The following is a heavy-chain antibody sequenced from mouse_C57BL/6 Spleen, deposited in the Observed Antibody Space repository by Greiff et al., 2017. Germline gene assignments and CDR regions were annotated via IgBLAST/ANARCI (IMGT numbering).Heavy chain of an antibody. V-gene: IGHV1-54*01. Sequence: VQLQQSGAELVRPGTSVKVSCKASGYAFTNYLIEWVKQRPGQGLDGIGVINPGSGGTNYNEKFKGKATLTADKSSSTAYMQLSSLTSEDSAVYFCARSGFTSAMDYWGQGTSVTVSS. J-gene: IGHJ4*01. CDR3: ARSGFTSAMDY. CDR1: GYAFTNYL. D-gene: IGHD1-1*01. CDR2: INPGSGGT.